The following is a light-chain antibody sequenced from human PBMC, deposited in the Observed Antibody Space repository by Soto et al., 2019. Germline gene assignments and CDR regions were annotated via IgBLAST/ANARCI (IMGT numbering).Light chain of an antibody. CDR1: QGISNY. J-gene: IGKJ1*01. Sequence: DIQMTQSPSSLSASVGDRVTITCRASQGISNYLAWYQQKPGKVPKLLIYAASTLQSGVPSRFSGSGSGTDFTRTISSLQPEDVATYYCQKYNSAPRTYGHGTKVEIK. V-gene: IGKV1-27*01. CDR2: AAS. CDR3: QKYNSAPRT.